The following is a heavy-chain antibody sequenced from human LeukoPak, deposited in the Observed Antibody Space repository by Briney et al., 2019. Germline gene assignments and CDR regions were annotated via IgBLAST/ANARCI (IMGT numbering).Heavy chain of an antibody. Sequence: PSETLSLTCTVSGGSISSYYWSWLRQPPGQGLEWIGYIYYSGSTNYNPSLKSRVTISVDTSKNQFSLQLSSVTAPDTAVYYCAGTYYYDSSGYFDYWGQGALVTVSS. J-gene: IGHJ4*02. V-gene: IGHV4-59*01. CDR1: GGSISSYY. CDR3: AGTYYYDSSGYFDY. D-gene: IGHD3-22*01. CDR2: IYYSGST.